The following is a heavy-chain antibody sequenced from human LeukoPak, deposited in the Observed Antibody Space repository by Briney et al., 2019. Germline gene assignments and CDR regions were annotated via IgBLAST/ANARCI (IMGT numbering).Heavy chain of an antibody. J-gene: IGHJ4*02. V-gene: IGHV4-34*01. CDR1: GGSFSGYY. Sequence: SETLSLTCAVYGGSFSGYYWSWIRQPPGKGLEWIGEINHSGSTNYNPSLKSRVTISVDTSKNQSSLKLSSVTAADTAVYYCARGQTIEQQLVHFDYWGQGTLVTVSS. CDR3: ARGQTIEQQLVHFDY. D-gene: IGHD6-6*01. CDR2: INHSGST.